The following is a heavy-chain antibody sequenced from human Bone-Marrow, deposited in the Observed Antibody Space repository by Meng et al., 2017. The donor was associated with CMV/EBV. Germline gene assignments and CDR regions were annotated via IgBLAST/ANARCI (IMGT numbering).Heavy chain of an antibody. CDR2: ISAYNGNT. Sequence: CKASGYTFTSYGISWVRQAPGQGLEWMGWISAYNGNTNYAQKFQGRVTMTRDTSISTAYMELSRLRSDDTAVYYCARYAGTAMVTDYWGQGTLVTVSS. V-gene: IGHV1-18*01. CDR3: ARYAGTAMVTDY. CDR1: GYTFTSYG. J-gene: IGHJ4*02. D-gene: IGHD5-18*01.